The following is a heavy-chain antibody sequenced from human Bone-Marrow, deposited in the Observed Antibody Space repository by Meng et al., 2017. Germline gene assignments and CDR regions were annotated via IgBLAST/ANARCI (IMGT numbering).Heavy chain of an antibody. V-gene: IGHV4-34*01. CDR2: INHSGST. CDR1: GGSFSGYY. D-gene: IGHD1-26*01. Sequence: QVQLQQWGAGLLKPSETLSLTCAVYGGSFSGYYWSWIRQPPGKGLEWIGEINHSGSTNYNPSLKSRVTISVDTSKNQFSLKLTSVTAAGTAVYYCARHRDGGSYPLDYWGQGTLVTVSS. J-gene: IGHJ4*02. CDR3: ARHRDGGSYPLDY.